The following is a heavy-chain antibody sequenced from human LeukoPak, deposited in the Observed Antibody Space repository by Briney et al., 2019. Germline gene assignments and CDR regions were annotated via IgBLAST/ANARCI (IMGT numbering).Heavy chain of an antibody. Sequence: PGGSLRLSCAASGFTFSDYGMHWVRQSPGKGLEWVAVISYDGSNKYYVDSVKGRFTISRDNSKNTLYLQMNGLRGEDTALYYCARGDSSAFDIWGQGTMVTVSS. D-gene: IGHD3-22*01. CDR3: ARGDSSAFDI. V-gene: IGHV3-30*03. CDR1: GFTFSDYG. J-gene: IGHJ3*02. CDR2: ISYDGSNK.